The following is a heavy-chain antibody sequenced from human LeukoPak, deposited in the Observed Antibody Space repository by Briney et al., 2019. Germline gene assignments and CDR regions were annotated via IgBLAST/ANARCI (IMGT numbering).Heavy chain of an antibody. CDR3: AREYCSGGSCYAHFDY. V-gene: IGHV4-34*01. J-gene: IGHJ4*02. CDR1: GGSFSGYY. CDR2: INHSGST. D-gene: IGHD2-15*01. Sequence: SETLSLTCAVYGGSFSGYYWSWIRQPPGKGLEWIGEINHSGSTNYNPSLKSRVTISVDTSKNQFSLKLSPVTAADTAVYYCAREYCSGGSCYAHFDYWGQGTLVTVSS.